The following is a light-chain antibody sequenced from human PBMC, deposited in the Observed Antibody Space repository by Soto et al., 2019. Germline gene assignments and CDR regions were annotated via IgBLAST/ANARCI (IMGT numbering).Light chain of an antibody. Sequence: EIVLTQSPGTLSLSLGERDTLSCRASQSVSSNYLAWYQQKPGQAPRLLIYGTSSRATGIPDRFSGSGSGTDFTLSISRLEPEDFAVYYCQQYGNGNSPRYSFGQGTRLEIK. CDR3: QQYGNGNSPRYS. J-gene: IGKJ2*03. CDR2: GTS. V-gene: IGKV3-20*01. CDR1: QSVSSNY.